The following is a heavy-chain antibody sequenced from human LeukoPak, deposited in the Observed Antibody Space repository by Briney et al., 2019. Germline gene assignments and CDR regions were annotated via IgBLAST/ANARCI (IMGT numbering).Heavy chain of an antibody. J-gene: IGHJ4*02. CDR2: IDWDSRST. CDR1: GFTFDDYA. V-gene: IGHV3-9*01. Sequence: GWSLRLSCAASGFTFDDYAMQWVRLSPGKGLEWVSRIDWDSRSTVYADSVRGRFTISRDNAKNSLYLQMNSLRPEDTALYYCARDRRPLTGYNAQDYWGQGTLVTVSS. CDR3: ARDRRPLTGYNAQDY. D-gene: IGHD3-9*01.